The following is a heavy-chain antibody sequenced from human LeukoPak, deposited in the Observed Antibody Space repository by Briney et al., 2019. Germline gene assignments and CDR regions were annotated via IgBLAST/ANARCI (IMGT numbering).Heavy chain of an antibody. Sequence: ASVKVSCKVSGYTLTELSMHWVRQAPGEGLEWMGGFDPEDGETIYAQKFQGRVTMTEDTSTDTAYMELSSLRSEDTAVYYCATGYDFWSDHTFDYWGQGTLVTVSS. CDR3: ATGYDFWSDHTFDY. J-gene: IGHJ4*02. CDR2: FDPEDGET. V-gene: IGHV1-24*01. D-gene: IGHD3-3*01. CDR1: GYTLTELS.